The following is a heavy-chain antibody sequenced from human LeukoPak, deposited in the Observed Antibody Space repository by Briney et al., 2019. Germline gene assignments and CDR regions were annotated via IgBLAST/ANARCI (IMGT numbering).Heavy chain of an antibody. CDR1: GFTFSSYA. J-gene: IGHJ5*02. CDR3: ARAGLRGIAAPPNWFDP. CDR2: ISSNGGST. D-gene: IGHD6-13*01. Sequence: GGSLRLSCAASGFTFSSYAMHWVRQAPGKGLEYVSAISSNGGSTYYANSVKGRFTISRDNSKNTLYLQMGSLRAVDMAVYYCARAGLRGIAAPPNWFDPWGQGTLVTVSS. V-gene: IGHV3-64*01.